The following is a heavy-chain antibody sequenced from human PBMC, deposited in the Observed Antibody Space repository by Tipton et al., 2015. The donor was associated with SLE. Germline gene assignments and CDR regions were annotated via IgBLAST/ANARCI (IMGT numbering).Heavy chain of an antibody. D-gene: IGHD3-16*01. J-gene: IGHJ6*03. V-gene: IGHV4-61*02. CDR1: GGSIGSGAYY. CDR3: ARSGPSWGYYYYMDV. Sequence: TLSLTCTVSGGSIGSGAYYWSWIRQTAGKGLEWIGRIYNSGPNSGSTNYNPSLKSRVTISADTSKNQFSLRLTSVSAADTAVYYCARSGPSWGYYYYMDVWGKETTVTVSS. CDR2: IYNSGPNSGST.